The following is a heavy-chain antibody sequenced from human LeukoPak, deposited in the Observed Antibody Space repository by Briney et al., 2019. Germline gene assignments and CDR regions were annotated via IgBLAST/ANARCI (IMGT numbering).Heavy chain of an antibody. CDR3: AKSGPIVVVPAAPTPH. V-gene: IGHV3-23*01. J-gene: IGHJ4*02. Sequence: GGSLRLSCAASGFTFSSYAMSWVRQAPGKGLEWVSAISGSGGSTYYADSVKGRFTISRDNSKNTLYLQMNSLRAEDTAVYYCAKSGPIVVVPAAPTPHWGQGTLVTVSS. CDR2: ISGSGGST. D-gene: IGHD2-2*01. CDR1: GFTFSSYA.